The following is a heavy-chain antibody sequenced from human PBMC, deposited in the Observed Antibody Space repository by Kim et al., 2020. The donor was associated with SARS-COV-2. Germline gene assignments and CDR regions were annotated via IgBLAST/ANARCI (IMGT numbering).Heavy chain of an antibody. D-gene: IGHD6-25*01. Sequence: EDAVKGRLTISRNNSNDMLYLQMKSLRDEDTALYYCAKVRRQESYYGMDVWGQGTTVTVSS. V-gene: IGHV3-23*01. J-gene: IGHJ6*02. CDR3: AKVRRQESYYGMDV.